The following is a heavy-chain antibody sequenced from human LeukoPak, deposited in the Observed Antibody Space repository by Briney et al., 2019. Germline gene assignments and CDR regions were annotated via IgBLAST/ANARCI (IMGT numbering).Heavy chain of an antibody. V-gene: IGHV1-8*01. Sequence: ASVKVSCKASGYTFTSYGINWVRQATGQGLEWMGWMNPNSGNTGYAQKFQGRVTMTRNTSISTAYMELSSLRSEDTAVYYCVEATDYYGMDVWGQGTTVTVSS. CDR2: MNPNSGNT. J-gene: IGHJ6*02. CDR1: GYTFTSYG. D-gene: IGHD1-26*01. CDR3: VEATDYYGMDV.